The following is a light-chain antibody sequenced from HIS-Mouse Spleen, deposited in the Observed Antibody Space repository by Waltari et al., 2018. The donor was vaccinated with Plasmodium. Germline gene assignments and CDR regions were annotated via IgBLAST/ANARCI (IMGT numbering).Light chain of an antibody. J-gene: IGLJ3*02. CDR2: KDS. Sequence: SYELTQPPSVSVSPGQTARITCSGDALPKQYAYWYQQKPVQAPVLVIYKDSERPSGIPERFSGSSSWTTVTLTISGVQAEDEADYYCQSADSSGTYWVFGGGTKLTVL. CDR3: QSADSSGTYWV. CDR1: ALPKQY. V-gene: IGLV3-25*03.